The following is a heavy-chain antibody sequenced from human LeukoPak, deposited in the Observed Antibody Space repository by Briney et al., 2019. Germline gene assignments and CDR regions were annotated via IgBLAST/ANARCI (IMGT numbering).Heavy chain of an antibody. CDR3: ARVRSSSFDY. V-gene: IGHV4-59*12. CDR1: GGSISSYY. CDR2: IYYSGST. Sequence: SETLSLTCTVSGGSISSYYWSWIGQPPGKGLEWIGYIYYSGSTNYNPSHKSRVTISVDTSKNQFSLKLSSVTAADTAVYYCARVRSSSFDYWGQGTLVTVSS. D-gene: IGHD6-13*01. J-gene: IGHJ4*02.